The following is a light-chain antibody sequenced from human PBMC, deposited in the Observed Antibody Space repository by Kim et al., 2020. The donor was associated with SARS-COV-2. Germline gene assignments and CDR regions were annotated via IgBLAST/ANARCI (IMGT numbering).Light chain of an antibody. CDR2: DGS. Sequence: QSVTISCTGTSSDVGSYNHVSWYQQHPGTAPKLMIYDGSKRPSGVPERFSGSKSDNTASLTISGLQAEDEADYYCCSSAGGYTWVFGGGTGLTVL. V-gene: IGLV2-11*03. CDR1: SSDVGSYNH. J-gene: IGLJ3*02. CDR3: CSSAGGYTWV.